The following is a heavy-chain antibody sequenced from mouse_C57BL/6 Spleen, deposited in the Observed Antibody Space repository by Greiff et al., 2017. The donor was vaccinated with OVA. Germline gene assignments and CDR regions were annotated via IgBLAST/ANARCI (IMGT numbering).Heavy chain of an antibody. V-gene: IGHV1-64*01. CDR3: ARWGATALYYFDY. CDR2: IHPNSGST. Sequence: VQLQQPGAELVKPGASVKLSCKASGYTFTSYWMHWVKQRPGQGLEWIGMIHPNSGSTNYNEKFKSKATLTVDKSSSTAYMQLSSLTSEDSAVYYCARWGATALYYFDYWGQGTTLTVSS. J-gene: IGHJ2*01. CDR1: GYTFTSYW. D-gene: IGHD1-2*01.